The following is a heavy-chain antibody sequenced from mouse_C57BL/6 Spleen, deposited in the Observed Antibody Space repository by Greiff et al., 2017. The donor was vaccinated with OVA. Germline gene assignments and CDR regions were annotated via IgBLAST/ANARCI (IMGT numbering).Heavy chain of an antibody. CDR1: GFTFSSYT. D-gene: IGHD2-2*01. V-gene: IGHV5-9*01. Sequence: EVKLMESGGGLVKPGGSLKLSCAASGFTFSSYTMSWVRQTPEKRLEWVATISGGGGNTYYPDSVKGRFTISRDNAKNTLYLQMSSLRSEDTALYYCARLGYKHYFDYWGQGTTLTVSS. CDR2: ISGGGGNT. CDR3: ARLGYKHYFDY. J-gene: IGHJ2*01.